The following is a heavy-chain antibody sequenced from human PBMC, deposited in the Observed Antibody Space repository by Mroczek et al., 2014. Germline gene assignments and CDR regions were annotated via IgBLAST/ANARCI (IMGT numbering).Heavy chain of an antibody. D-gene: IGHD2-15*01. CDR3: ARGLGVVVVAAAFDI. V-gene: IGHV4-34*01. CDR1: GGSFSGYY. CDR2: INHSGST. Sequence: QVQLQESGAGLLKPSETLSLTCAVYGGSFSGYYWSWIRQPPGKGLEWIEEINHSGSTNYNPSLKSRVTISVDTSKNQFSLKLSSVTAADTAVYYCARGLGVVVVAAAFDIWGQGTMVTVSS. J-gene: IGHJ3*02.